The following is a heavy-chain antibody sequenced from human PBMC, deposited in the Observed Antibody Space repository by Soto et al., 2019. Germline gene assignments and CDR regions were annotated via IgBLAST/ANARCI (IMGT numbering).Heavy chain of an antibody. CDR1: GGSISSYY. V-gene: IGHV4-59*01. CDR3: ARQGPASILNTWFDP. CDR2: IYYSGST. Sequence: ETLSLTCTVSGGSISSYYWIWILQPPGKGLEWIGYIYYSGSTNYNPSLKSRATISLDTSKNQFSLKLSSVTAADTAVYYCARQGPASILNTWFDPWGQGTLVTVSS. J-gene: IGHJ5*02. D-gene: IGHD2-2*01.